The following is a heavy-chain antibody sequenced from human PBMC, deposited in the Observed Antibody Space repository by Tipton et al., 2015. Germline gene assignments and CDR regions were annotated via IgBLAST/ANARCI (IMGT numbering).Heavy chain of an antibody. D-gene: IGHD3-9*01. J-gene: IGHJ5*02. V-gene: IGHV4-39*01. Sequence: LRLYCAVSGDSIKNSRYLWGWVRQPPGKGLEWIGIISYSGSLSYNPSRRSRFTMSGDRSKSQLSLKLTSVTAADTAVYYCARRSDYGLLATYYYVPPWFDPWGQGTLVIVSS. CDR1: GDSIKNSRYL. CDR2: ISYSGSL. CDR3: ARRSDYGLLATYYYVPPWFDP.